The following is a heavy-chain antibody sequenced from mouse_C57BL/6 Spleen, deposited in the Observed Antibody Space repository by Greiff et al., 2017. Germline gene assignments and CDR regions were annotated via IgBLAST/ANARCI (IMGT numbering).Heavy chain of an antibody. V-gene: IGHV2-2*01. CDR3: ARKAYYSNYGAMDY. Sequence: QVQLQQSGPGLVQPSQSLSITCTVSGFSLTSYGVHWVRQSPGKGLEWLGVIWSGGSTDYNAAFISRLGISKDNAKSQVFFKMNSLQADDTAIYYCARKAYYSNYGAMDYWGQGTSVTVSS. J-gene: IGHJ4*01. CDR2: IWSGGST. D-gene: IGHD2-5*01. CDR1: GFSLTSYG.